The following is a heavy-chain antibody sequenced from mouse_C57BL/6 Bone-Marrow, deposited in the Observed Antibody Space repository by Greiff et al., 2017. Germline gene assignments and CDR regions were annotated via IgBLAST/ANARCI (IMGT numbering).Heavy chain of an antibody. Sequence: VQLQQSGAELARPGASVKLSCKASGYTFTSYGISWVKQRPGQGLEWIGEIYPRSGNTYYNEKFKGKATLTADKSSSTAYMELRSLTSEDSAVYFCAIPLYDGYPAWFAYWGQGTLVTVSA. CDR2: IYPRSGNT. CDR3: AIPLYDGYPAWFAY. V-gene: IGHV1-81*01. CDR1: GYTFTSYG. D-gene: IGHD2-3*01. J-gene: IGHJ3*01.